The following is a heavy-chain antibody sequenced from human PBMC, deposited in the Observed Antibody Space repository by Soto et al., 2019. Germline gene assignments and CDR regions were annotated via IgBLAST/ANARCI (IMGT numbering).Heavy chain of an antibody. J-gene: IGHJ4*02. CDR1: GYTFNTYY. CDR3: ARGGHIAVVTASFDN. Sequence: QVQLVQSGAEVRKPGASVKVSCKPSGYTFNTYYLHWLRQAPGQALEWMGVIHPSGGGTTYAQKFRGRVTVTRDPSTTTVFMELSSLRSDDTAVYYCARGGHIAVVTASFDNWGQGTLVTVSS. V-gene: IGHV1-46*02. D-gene: IGHD2-21*02. CDR2: IHPSGGGT.